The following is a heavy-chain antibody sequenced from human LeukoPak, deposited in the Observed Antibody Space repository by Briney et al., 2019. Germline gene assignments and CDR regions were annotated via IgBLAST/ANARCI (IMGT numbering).Heavy chain of an antibody. J-gene: IGHJ4*02. CDR1: GFTFSSYS. CDR2: ISSRSSYI. Sequence: PGGALRLSCSASGFTFSSYSMNRCSQAPGEGLQEGSSISSRSSYIYYADSVKGRFTISRDKAKISLYLQMNSLRVEDTAVYYCARESNLYGSGSYSTNWGQGTLVTVSS. V-gene: IGHV3-21*01. CDR3: ARESNLYGSGSYSTN. D-gene: IGHD3-10*01.